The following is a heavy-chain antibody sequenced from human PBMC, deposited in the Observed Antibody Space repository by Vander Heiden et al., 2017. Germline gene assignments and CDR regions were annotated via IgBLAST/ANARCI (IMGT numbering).Heavy chain of an antibody. D-gene: IGHD2-2*01. CDR2: IKKDGSEK. CDR3: ARGHFQLPLWYYGMDV. V-gene: IGHV3-7*01. Sequence: EVQLVESGGGLVQPGGSLRLSCAASGFTFSSYWMSWVRQAPGKGLEWVANIKKDGSEKYYVDSVKGRFTISRDNAKNSLYLQMNSLRAEDTAVYYCARGHFQLPLWYYGMDVWGQGTTVTVSS. J-gene: IGHJ6*02. CDR1: GFTFSSYW.